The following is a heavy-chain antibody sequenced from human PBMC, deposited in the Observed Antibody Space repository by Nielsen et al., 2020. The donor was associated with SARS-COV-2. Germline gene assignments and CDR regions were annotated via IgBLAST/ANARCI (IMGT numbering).Heavy chain of an antibody. CDR1: GFTFSSYG. J-gene: IGHJ4*02. Sequence: GESLKISCAASGFTFSSYGMHWIRQAPGKGLEWVAVIWYDGSNKYYADSVKGRFTISRDNSKNTLYLQMNSLRAEDTAVYYCARDTTDYDFWSGYFDYWGQVTLVTVSS. D-gene: IGHD3-3*01. CDR3: ARDTTDYDFWSGYFDY. CDR2: IWYDGSNK. V-gene: IGHV3-33*01.